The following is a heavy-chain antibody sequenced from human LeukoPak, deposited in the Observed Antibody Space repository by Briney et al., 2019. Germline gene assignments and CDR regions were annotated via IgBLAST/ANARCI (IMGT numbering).Heavy chain of an antibody. CDR1: GFTFSSYA. CDR3: AKPSSSWLDY. D-gene: IGHD6-13*01. V-gene: IGHV3-23*01. J-gene: IGHJ4*02. Sequence: GGSLRLSCAASGFTFSSYAMSWVRQAPGKGLEWVSAISGSDDSTYYADSVKSRFTISRDNSKNTLYLQMNSLRAEDTAVYYCAKPSSSWLDYWGQGTLVTVSS. CDR2: ISGSDDST.